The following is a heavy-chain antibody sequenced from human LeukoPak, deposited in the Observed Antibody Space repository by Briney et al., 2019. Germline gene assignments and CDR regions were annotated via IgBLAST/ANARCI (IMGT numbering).Heavy chain of an antibody. J-gene: IGHJ4*02. V-gene: IGHV4-59*08. CDR3: AGLRSTVAWASFDY. D-gene: IGHD4-23*01. CDR1: DSISSYY. CDR2: SYFTGNP. Sequence: SETLSLTCIVSDSISSYYWTWIRQPPGKGLERIGHSYFTGNPNYNPSLKSRVTISVDPPKNQFSLKLTSVTAADTAVYYCAGLRSTVAWASFDYWGQGILVTVSS.